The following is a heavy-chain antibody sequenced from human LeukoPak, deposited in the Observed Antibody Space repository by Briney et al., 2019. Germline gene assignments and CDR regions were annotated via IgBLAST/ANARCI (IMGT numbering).Heavy chain of an antibody. CDR3: TARITMVRGVILRWFDP. D-gene: IGHD3-10*01. J-gene: IGHJ5*02. V-gene: IGHV3-15*01. CDR2: IKSKTDGGTT. CDR1: GFPFSNAW. Sequence: PGGSLRLSCAASGFPFSNAWMSWVRQAPGKGLEWVGRIKSKTDGGTTDYAAPVKGRFTISRDDSKNTLYLQMNSLKTEDTAVYYCTARITMVRGVILRWFDPWGQGTLVTVSS.